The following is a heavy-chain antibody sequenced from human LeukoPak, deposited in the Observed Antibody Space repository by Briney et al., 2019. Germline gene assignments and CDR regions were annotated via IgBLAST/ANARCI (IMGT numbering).Heavy chain of an antibody. V-gene: IGHV3-7*01. CDR1: GFTFSRYW. D-gene: IGHD1-26*01. CDR3: ARLIVGAIDS. Sequence: PGGSLRLSCAASGFTFSRYWMSWVRQAPGKGLEWVANIKQDGSEKYHVDSVKGRFTISRDNAKNSLYLQMNSLRAEDTAVYYCARLIVGAIDSWGQGTLVTVSS. CDR2: IKQDGSEK. J-gene: IGHJ4*02.